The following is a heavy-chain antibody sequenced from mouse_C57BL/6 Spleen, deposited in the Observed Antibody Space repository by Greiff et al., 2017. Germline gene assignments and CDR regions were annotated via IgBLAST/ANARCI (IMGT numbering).Heavy chain of an antibody. CDR2: IWSGGST. V-gene: IGHV2-2*01. J-gene: IGHJ3*01. Sequence: VKLMESGPGLVQPSQSLSITCTVSGFSLTSYGVHWVRQSPGKGLEWLGVIWSGGSTDYNAAFISRLSISKDNSKSQVFFKMNSLQADDTAIYYCARKREGGYPAWFAYWGQGTLVTVSA. CDR1: GFSLTSYG. D-gene: IGHD2-2*01. CDR3: ARKREGGYPAWFAY.